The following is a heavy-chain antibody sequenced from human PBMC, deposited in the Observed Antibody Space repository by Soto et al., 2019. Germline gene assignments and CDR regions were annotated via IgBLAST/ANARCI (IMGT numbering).Heavy chain of an antibody. Sequence: QVQLHESGPGLVKPSQTLSLTCTVSGGSISSGGYYWSWIRQHRGKGLEWIGYIYYSGSTYYNPSLKSRVTISVDTSKNQFFLKLSSVTAADTAVYYCARVGYCSGGSCYSFPWFDPWGQGTLVTVSS. D-gene: IGHD2-15*01. CDR3: ARVGYCSGGSCYSFPWFDP. V-gene: IGHV4-31*03. CDR2: IYYSGST. J-gene: IGHJ5*02. CDR1: GGSISSGGYY.